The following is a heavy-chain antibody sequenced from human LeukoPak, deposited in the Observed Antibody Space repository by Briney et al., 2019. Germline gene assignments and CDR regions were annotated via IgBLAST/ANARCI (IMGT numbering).Heavy chain of an antibody. CDR2: ISWNGGGI. CDR1: GPIFDDYA. J-gene: IGHJ2*01. V-gene: IGHV3-9*01. CDR3: VKVETISIFGVAPRYFDL. Sequence: GGSLRLPCAASGPIFDDYAMHWVRQTPGKGLEWVSGISWNGGGIVYADSVKGRFNISRDNAKNSLFLQMNSLTIEDTAIYYCVKVETISIFGVAPRYFDLWGRGTLVTVSS. D-gene: IGHD3-3*01.